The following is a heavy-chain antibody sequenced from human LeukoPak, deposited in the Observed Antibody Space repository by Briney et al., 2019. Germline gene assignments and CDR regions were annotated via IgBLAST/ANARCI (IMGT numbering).Heavy chain of an antibody. J-gene: IGHJ4*02. Sequence: PSETLSLTCTVSGGSISSYYWSWIRQPPGKGLEWIGYIYYSGSTNCNPSLKSRVTISVDTSKNQFSLKLSSVTAADTAVYYCARDSGYDSSGYFDYWGQGTLVTVSS. CDR1: GGSISSYY. CDR2: IYYSGST. D-gene: IGHD3-22*01. CDR3: ARDSGYDSSGYFDY. V-gene: IGHV4-59*01.